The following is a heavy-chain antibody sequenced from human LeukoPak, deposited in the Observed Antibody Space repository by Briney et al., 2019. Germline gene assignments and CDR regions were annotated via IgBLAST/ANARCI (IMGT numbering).Heavy chain of an antibody. CDR2: IYYSGNT. D-gene: IGHD6-13*01. CDR1: GGSISSYY. Sequence: PSETLSLTCTVSGGSISSYYWSWLRQPPRKGLEWVGYIYYSGNTNYNPSLKSRATLSVDTSKNQFSLRLRSVTAADTAVYYCARVRRGQQLVRGNYHFDYWGQGTLVTVSS. J-gene: IGHJ4*02. V-gene: IGHV4-59*01. CDR3: ARVRRGQQLVRGNYHFDY.